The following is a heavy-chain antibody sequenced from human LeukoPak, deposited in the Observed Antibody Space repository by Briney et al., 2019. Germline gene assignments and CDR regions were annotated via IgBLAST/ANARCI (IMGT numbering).Heavy chain of an antibody. V-gene: IGHV3-23*01. D-gene: IGHD6-13*01. CDR3: AREKSSSWYGPFDY. J-gene: IGHJ4*02. CDR2: VSGNGGST. Sequence: GGSLRLSCAASGFTFSSYAMTWVRQAPGKGLEWVSAVSGNGGSTYYADSVKGRFTISRDNSKNTLYLQMNSLRAEDTAVYYCAREKSSSWYGPFDYWGQGTLVTVSS. CDR1: GFTFSSYA.